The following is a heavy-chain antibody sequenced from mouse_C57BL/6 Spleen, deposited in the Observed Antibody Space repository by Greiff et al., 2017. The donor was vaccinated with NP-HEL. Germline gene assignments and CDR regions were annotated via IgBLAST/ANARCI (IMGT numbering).Heavy chain of an antibody. CDR1: GYTFTSYW. D-gene: IGHD2-5*01. CDR3: ARSPLSNYPYYYAMDY. J-gene: IGHJ4*01. V-gene: IGHV1-50*01. Sequence: QVQLQQPGAELVKPGASVKLSCKASGYTFTSYWMQWVKQRPGQGLEWIGEIDPSDSYTNYNQKFKGKATLTVDTSSSTAYMQLSSLTSEDSAVYYCARSPLSNYPYYYAMDYWGQGTSVTVSS. CDR2: IDPSDSYT.